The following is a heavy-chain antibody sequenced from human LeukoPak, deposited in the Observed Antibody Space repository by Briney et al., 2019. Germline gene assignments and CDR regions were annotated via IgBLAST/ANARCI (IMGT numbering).Heavy chain of an antibody. CDR3: AKDGSGSYSVY. CDR2: ISGSGGST. CDR1: GFTFSSYG. V-gene: IGHV3-23*01. D-gene: IGHD3-10*01. J-gene: IGHJ4*02. Sequence: GGTLRLSCAASGFTFSSYGMSWVRQDPGKGLEWVSAISGSGGSTYYADSVKGRFTISRDNSKNTLYLQMNSLRAEDTAVYYCAKDGSGSYSVYWGQGTLVTVSS.